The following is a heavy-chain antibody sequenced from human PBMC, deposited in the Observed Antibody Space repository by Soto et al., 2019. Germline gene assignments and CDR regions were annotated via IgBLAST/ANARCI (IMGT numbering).Heavy chain of an antibody. CDR3: ARGLVVTAKNWYFDL. Sequence: QVQLQQWGAGLLKPSETLSLTCAVYGGSFSGYYWSWIRQPPGKGLEWIGEINHSGSTNYNPSLKSRVTISVDTSKNQFSLKLSSVTAADTAVYYCARGLVVTAKNWYFDLWGRGTLVTVSS. CDR1: GGSFSGYY. J-gene: IGHJ2*01. V-gene: IGHV4-34*01. CDR2: INHSGST. D-gene: IGHD2-21*02.